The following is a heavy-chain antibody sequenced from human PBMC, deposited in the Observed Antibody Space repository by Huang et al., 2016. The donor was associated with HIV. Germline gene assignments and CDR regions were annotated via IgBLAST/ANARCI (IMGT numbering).Heavy chain of an antibody. V-gene: IGHV3-7*01. Sequence: EVHLVESGGDLVRPGRSLRLSCAASGFTFRSYWMNWVREAPGRGLEWVANINLDGSERFYVDSVRGRFTISRDNANNSVSLQLNSLKAEDTGVYYCARGFQAKPGDYWGQGTLVTVSS. CDR2: INLDGSER. J-gene: IGHJ4*02. CDR1: GFTFRSYW. CDR3: ARGFQAKPGDY.